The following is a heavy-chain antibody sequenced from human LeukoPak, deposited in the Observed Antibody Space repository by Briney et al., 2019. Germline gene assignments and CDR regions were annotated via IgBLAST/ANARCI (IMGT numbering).Heavy chain of an antibody. CDR1: GGSISSYY. CDR2: IYYSGST. V-gene: IGHV4-59*01. J-gene: IGHJ3*02. Sequence: SETLSLTCTVSGGSISSYYWGWIRQPPGKGLEWIGYIYYSGSTNYNPSLKSRVTISVDTSKNQFSLKLSSVTAADTAVYYCAREWELSRAFDIWGQGTMVTVSS. D-gene: IGHD1-26*01. CDR3: AREWELSRAFDI.